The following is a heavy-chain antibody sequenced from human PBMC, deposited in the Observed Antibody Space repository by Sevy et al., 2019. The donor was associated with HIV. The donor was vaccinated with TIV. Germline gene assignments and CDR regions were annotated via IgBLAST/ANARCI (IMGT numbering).Heavy chain of an antibody. CDR1: GFIFSTYT. CDR2: ISGSGGST. Sequence: GGSLRLSCAASGFIFSTYTMTWVRQAPGKGLEWVSGISGSGGSTYYADSLKGRFTIFRDNSKSTGHLQMNSLRAEDTAVYYCAKGDRTFYGLDVWGQGTTVTVSS. J-gene: IGHJ6*02. D-gene: IGHD2-15*01. CDR3: AKGDRTFYGLDV. V-gene: IGHV3-23*01.